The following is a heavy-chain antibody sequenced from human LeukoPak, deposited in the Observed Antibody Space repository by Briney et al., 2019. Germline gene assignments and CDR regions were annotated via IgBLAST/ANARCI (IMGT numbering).Heavy chain of an antibody. J-gene: IGHJ6*03. CDR2: IKQDGSEK. CDR1: GFTFSSYW. CDR3: AREDEGYCSGGSCLPHYMDV. Sequence: GGSLRLSCAASGFTFSSYWMSWVRQAPGKGLEWVANIKQDGSEKYYVDSVKGRFTISRDNAKNSLYLQMNSLRAEDTAVYYCAREDEGYCSGGSCLPHYMDVWGKGTTVTVSS. D-gene: IGHD2-15*01. V-gene: IGHV3-7*01.